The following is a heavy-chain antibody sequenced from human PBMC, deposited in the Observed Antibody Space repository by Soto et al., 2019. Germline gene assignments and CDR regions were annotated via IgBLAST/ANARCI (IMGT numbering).Heavy chain of an antibody. Sequence: GGSLRLSCAASGFAFSSYSMNWVRQAPGKGLEWVSSISSTTNYIYYGDSMKGRFTISRDNAKNSLYLEMNSLRAEDTAVYYCARESEDLTSNFDYWGQGTLVTVSS. J-gene: IGHJ4*02. CDR3: ARESEDLTSNFDY. V-gene: IGHV3-21*06. CDR1: GFAFSSYS. CDR2: ISSTTNYI.